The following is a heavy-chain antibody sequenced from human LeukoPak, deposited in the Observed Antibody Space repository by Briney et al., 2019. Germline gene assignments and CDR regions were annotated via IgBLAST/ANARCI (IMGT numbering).Heavy chain of an antibody. CDR3: ARDNPDYYDSSGYFDY. CDR2: IYYSGST. D-gene: IGHD3-22*01. J-gene: IGHJ4*02. V-gene: IGHV4-39*07. Sequence: SETLSLTCTVSGGSISSSSYYWGWIRQPPGKGLEWIGSIYYSGSTYYNPSLKSRVTISVDTSKNQFSLKPSSVTAADTAVYYCARDNPDYYDSSGYFDYWGQGTLVTVSS. CDR1: GGSISSSSYY.